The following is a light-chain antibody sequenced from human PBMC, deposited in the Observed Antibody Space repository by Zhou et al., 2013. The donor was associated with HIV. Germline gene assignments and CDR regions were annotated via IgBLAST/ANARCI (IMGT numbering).Light chain of an antibody. Sequence: EIVLTQSPGTLSLSPGERATLSCRASQSVSNNFLAWYQQKPGQAPRLLIFGASSRATGIPDRFSGSGSGTDFTLTISRLEPEDFAVYSCQQYADSQMYTFGQGTKLEIK. V-gene: IGKV3-20*01. CDR3: QQYADSQMYT. CDR2: GAS. CDR1: QSVSNNF. J-gene: IGKJ2*01.